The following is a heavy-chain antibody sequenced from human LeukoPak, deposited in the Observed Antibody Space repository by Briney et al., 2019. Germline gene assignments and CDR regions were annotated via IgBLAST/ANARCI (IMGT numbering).Heavy chain of an antibody. D-gene: IGHD1-26*01. Sequence: PGGSLSLSFPPLGFTSGSLSLTGVARAPGRGLEWVSYISSSSSTIYYADSVKGRFTISRDNAKNSLYLQMNSLRDEDTAVYYCARAHSGSYSSFDYWGQGTLVTVSS. CDR3: ARAHSGSYSSFDY. CDR2: ISSSSSTI. J-gene: IGHJ4*02. V-gene: IGHV3-48*02. CDR1: GFTSGSLS.